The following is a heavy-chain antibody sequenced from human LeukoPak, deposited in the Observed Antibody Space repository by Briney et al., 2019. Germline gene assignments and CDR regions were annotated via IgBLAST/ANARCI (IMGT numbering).Heavy chain of an antibody. CDR1: GYTFTSYG. D-gene: IGHD6-13*01. V-gene: IGHV1-8*02. CDR2: MNPNSGNT. J-gene: IGHJ6*03. Sequence: ASVKVSCKASGYTFTSYGISWVRQAPGQGLEWMGWMNPNSGNTGYAQKFQGRVTMTRNTSISTAYMELSSLRSEDTAVYYCARAKRQQLVRGYYYYHMDVWGKGTTVTVSS. CDR3: ARAKRQQLVRGYYYYHMDV.